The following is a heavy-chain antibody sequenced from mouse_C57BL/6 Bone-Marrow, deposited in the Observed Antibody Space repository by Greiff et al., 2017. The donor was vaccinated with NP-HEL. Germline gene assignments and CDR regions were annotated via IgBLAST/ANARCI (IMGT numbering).Heavy chain of an antibody. V-gene: IGHV5-2*03. CDR1: EYTFPSHD. Sequence: EVKLVESGGGLVQPGASLKLSCESSEYTFPSHDMSWVRQTPGQRLELVASINSDGGCTYYQDTMEGRFIISRDNTKKTLYLQMSRLRSEDTAVYYGARHGRSWYVDVWDTGTAVTVSS. CDR2: INSDGGCT. J-gene: IGHJ1*03. CDR3: ARHGRSWYVDV.